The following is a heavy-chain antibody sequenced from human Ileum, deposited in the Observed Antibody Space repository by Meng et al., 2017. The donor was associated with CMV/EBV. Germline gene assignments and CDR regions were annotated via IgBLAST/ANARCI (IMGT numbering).Heavy chain of an antibody. V-gene: IGHV4-4*07. CDR3: ARECVGEGDNCQWDYWFDP. D-gene: IGHD3-16*01. CDR2: IDPSGSR. CDR1: GGSIRGYY. J-gene: IGHJ5*02. Sequence: VPLQESGPGLVKPSGALSLTCSVSGGSIRGYYWGWVRQPAGKRLEWIGRIDPSGSRNYNPSLRDRITVSVDTSKNQFSLRLTSVTAADTAVYYCARECVGEGDNCQWDYWFDPWGHGTLVTVSS.